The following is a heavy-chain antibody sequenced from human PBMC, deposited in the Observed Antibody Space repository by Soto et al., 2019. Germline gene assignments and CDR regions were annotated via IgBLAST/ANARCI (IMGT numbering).Heavy chain of an antibody. CDR2: IRGDNRDT. CDR3: ARGGTWSSDLDV. Sequence: QVQLVQSGVEVKKPGASVKVSCKASGYTFNTYVIAWVRQAPGQGLEWMGWIRGDNRDTDHAEKFLGRITMTTDTSTITTYLELTNLKSDDTALYYCARGGTWSSDLDVWGQGTTVTVSS. D-gene: IGHD2-15*01. V-gene: IGHV1-18*01. J-gene: IGHJ6*01. CDR1: GYTFNTYV.